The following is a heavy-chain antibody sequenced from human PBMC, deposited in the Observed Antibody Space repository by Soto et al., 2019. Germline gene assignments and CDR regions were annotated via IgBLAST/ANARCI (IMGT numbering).Heavy chain of an antibody. CDR1: GFSLSTSGVG. V-gene: IGHV2-5*01. Sequence: QITLKESGPTLVKPTQTLTLTCTFSGFSLSTSGVGVGWIRQPPGTALEWLALIYGNDDKRYRPSLKSRLTITRDTSKNQVVLTMTNMDPVDTATYVCAHRGLPAAFGIWGQGTRVTVSS. J-gene: IGHJ3*02. CDR2: IYGNDDK. CDR3: AHRGLPAAFGI.